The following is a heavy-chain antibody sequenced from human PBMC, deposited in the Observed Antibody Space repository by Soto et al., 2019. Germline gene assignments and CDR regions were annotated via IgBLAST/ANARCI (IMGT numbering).Heavy chain of an antibody. V-gene: IGHV3-7*01. CDR3: ASHSSGYKY. D-gene: IGHD3-22*01. Sequence: PGEALRLSYAGSGFTFSSYWMSWVRQAPGKGLEWVANIKQDGSEKYYVDSVKGRFTISRDNAKNSLYLQMNSLRVEDTAVYYCASHSSGYKYWGQGT. J-gene: IGHJ4*02. CDR2: IKQDGSEK. CDR1: GFTFSSYW.